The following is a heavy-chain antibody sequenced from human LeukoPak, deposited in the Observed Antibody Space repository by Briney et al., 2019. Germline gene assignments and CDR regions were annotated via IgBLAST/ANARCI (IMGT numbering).Heavy chain of an antibody. J-gene: IGHJ4*02. V-gene: IGHV5-51*01. CDR1: GYSFTSYY. D-gene: IGHD6-13*01. CDR3: ARRRIAAAGANIDY. CDR2: IYPVDSDI. Sequence: GESLKISCKGSGYSFTSYYIGWVRQMPGKGLEWMGIIYPVDSDIRYSPSFQGQVTISADKSISTAYLQWSSLKASDTAMYYCARRRIAAAGANIDYWGQGTLVTVSS.